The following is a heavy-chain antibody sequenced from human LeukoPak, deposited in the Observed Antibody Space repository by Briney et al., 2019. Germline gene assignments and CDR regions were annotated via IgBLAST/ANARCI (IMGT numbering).Heavy chain of an antibody. CDR3: ARPSRGAAAAAYPDY. J-gene: IGHJ4*02. D-gene: IGHD6-13*01. V-gene: IGHV3-7*01. CDR1: GFTFSSYW. CDR2: IKQDGSEK. Sequence: GGSLRLSCAASGFTFSSYWMGWVRQAPGKGLEWVANIKQDGSEKYYVDSVKGRFTISRDNAKNSLYLQMNSLRAEDTAVYYCARPSRGAAAAAYPDYWGQGTLVTVSS.